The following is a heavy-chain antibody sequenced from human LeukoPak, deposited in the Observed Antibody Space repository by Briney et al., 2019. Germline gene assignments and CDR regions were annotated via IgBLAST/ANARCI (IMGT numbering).Heavy chain of an antibody. V-gene: IGHV3-48*04. Sequence: GGSLRLSCVGSGFTFSSYSMNWVRQAPGKGLEWVSYISSSGSTIYYADSVKGRFTISRDNAKNSLYLQMNSLRAEDTAVYYCAELGITMIGGVWGKGTTVTISS. J-gene: IGHJ6*04. D-gene: IGHD3-10*02. CDR2: ISSSGSTI. CDR1: GFTFSSYS. CDR3: AELGITMIGGV.